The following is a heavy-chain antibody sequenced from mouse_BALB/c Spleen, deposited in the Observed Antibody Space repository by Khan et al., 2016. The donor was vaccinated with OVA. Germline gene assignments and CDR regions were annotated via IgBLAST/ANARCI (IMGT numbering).Heavy chain of an antibody. D-gene: IGHD2-14*01. V-gene: IGHV9-3-1*01. CDR2: INTSTGEP. Sequence: QIQLVQSGPELKKPGETVKISCKASGYTFTNYGMNWVRQAPGKGLKWMGWINTSTGEPTYADDFRGRFAFSLDTSASTAYLQINNLTDEDTATYDGARVGYSGTMDYWGQGTSVTVSS. CDR1: GYTFTNYG. J-gene: IGHJ4*01. CDR3: ARVGYSGTMDY.